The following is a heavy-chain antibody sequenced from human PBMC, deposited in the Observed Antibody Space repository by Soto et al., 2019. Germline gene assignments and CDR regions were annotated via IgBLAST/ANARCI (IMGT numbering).Heavy chain of an antibody. V-gene: IGHV4-4*02. CDR1: RGSMTTGDW. CDR3: AKNAVGGFDW. J-gene: IGHJ4*02. Sequence: QLQESGPGLVKPSGTLSLTCAVSRGSMTTGDWFSWVRQSPGKGLEWIGEIYYGGTTHYKPSLKSPVTISLDKSKNQFFLELSSSTAADTAVYYCAKNAVGGFDWWGQGTLVTVSS. D-gene: IGHD1-26*01. CDR2: IYYGGTT.